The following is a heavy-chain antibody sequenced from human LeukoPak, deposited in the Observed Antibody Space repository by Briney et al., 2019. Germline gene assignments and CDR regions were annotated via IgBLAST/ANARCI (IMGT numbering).Heavy chain of an antibody. Sequence: ASVKVSCTASGGTFSIYAISWVRQAPGQGLEWMGGIIPIFGTANYAQKFQGRVTITADESTSTAYMELSSLRSEDTAVYYCARDPNYYDSSGYDLDYWGQGTLVTVSS. CDR3: ARDPNYYDSSGYDLDY. CDR2: IIPIFGTA. D-gene: IGHD3-22*01. J-gene: IGHJ4*02. V-gene: IGHV1-69*13. CDR1: GGTFSIYA.